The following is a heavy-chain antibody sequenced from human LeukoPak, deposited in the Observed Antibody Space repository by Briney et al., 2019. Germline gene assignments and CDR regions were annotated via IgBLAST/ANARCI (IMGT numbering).Heavy chain of an antibody. D-gene: IGHD5-12*01. J-gene: IGHJ4*02. CDR1: GYTFTSYY. Sequence: ASVKVSCKASGYTFTSYYMHWVRQAPGQRLEWMGIINPSGGSTSYEQKFQGRVTMTRDTSTSTVYMELSSLRSEDTAVYYCAREVGGGYSGYDFGYWGQGTLVTVSS. CDR2: INPSGGST. V-gene: IGHV1-46*01. CDR3: AREVGGGYSGYDFGY.